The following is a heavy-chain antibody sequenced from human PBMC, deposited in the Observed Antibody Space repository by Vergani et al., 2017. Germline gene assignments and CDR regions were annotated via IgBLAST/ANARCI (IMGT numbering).Heavy chain of an antibody. J-gene: IGHJ6*03. CDR2: INHSGST. CDR1: GGSFSGYY. V-gene: IGHV4-34*01. D-gene: IGHD1-26*01. CDR3: ARGPIVGATRRPLEDYYYYYMDV. Sequence: QVQLQQWGAGLLKPSETLSLTCAVYGGSFSGYYWSWIRQPPGKGLEWIGEINHSGSTNYNPSLKSRVTISVDTSKNQFSLKLSSVTAADTAVYYCARGPIVGATRRPLEDYYYYYMDVWGKGTTVTVSS.